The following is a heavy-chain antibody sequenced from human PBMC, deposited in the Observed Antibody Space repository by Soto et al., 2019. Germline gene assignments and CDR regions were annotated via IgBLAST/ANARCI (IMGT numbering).Heavy chain of an antibody. CDR3: VRDGPHITIYGYGHY. CDR2: ISFDGGSK. Sequence: GGSLRLSCAASGFTFSDYVMHWVRQAPGKGLEWVAVISFDGGSKNYADSVKGRFTISRDNSKNTLFLQMNNLRIEDTAVYYCVRDGPHITIYGYGHYWGQGTLVTVSS. D-gene: IGHD3-3*01. J-gene: IGHJ4*02. CDR1: GFTFSDYV. V-gene: IGHV3-30-3*01.